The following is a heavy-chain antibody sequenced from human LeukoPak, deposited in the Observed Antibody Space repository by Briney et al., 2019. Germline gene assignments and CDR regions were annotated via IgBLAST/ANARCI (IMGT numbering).Heavy chain of an antibody. V-gene: IGHV3-23*01. CDR3: AKDDAWLQFGD. CDR2: ISPNGVIT. J-gene: IGHJ4*02. Sequence: PGGSLRLSCAASGFTFSSHGMNWVRQAQGKGLEWVSGISPNGVITYYADSVKGRFTISRDNSKGTVYLQMNSLRPEDTAVYYCAKDDAWLQFGDWGRGTLVTASS. CDR1: GFTFSSHG. D-gene: IGHD5-24*01.